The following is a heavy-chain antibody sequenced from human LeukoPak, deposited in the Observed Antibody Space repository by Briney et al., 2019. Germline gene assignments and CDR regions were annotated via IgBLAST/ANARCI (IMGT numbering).Heavy chain of an antibody. V-gene: IGHV3-30*18. D-gene: IGHD5-18*01. CDR3: AKGGYSYDY. J-gene: IGHJ4*02. CDR2: ISYDGSNK. Sequence: PGGSLRLSCAASGFTFSSYGMHWVRQAPGKGLEWVAVISYDGSNKYYADSVKGRFTISGDNSKNTLYLQMNSLRAEDTAVYYCAKGGYSYDYWGQGTLVTVSS. CDR1: GFTFSSYG.